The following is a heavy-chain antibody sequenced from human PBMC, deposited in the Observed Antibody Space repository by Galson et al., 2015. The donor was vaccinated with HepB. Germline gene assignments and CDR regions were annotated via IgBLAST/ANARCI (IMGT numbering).Heavy chain of an antibody. CDR2: ISSSGSTI. CDR3: ATYCTGGVCYRQGYFDY. Sequence: SLRLSCAASGFTFSDYYMSWIRQAPGKGLEWVSYISSSGSTIYYADSVKGRFTISRDNAKNSLYLQMNSLRAEDTAVYYCATYCTGGVCYRQGYFDYWGQGTLVTVSS. J-gene: IGHJ4*02. D-gene: IGHD2-8*02. V-gene: IGHV3-11*01. CDR1: GFTFSDYY.